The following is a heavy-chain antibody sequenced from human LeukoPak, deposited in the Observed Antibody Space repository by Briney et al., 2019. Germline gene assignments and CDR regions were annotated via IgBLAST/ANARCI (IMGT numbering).Heavy chain of an antibody. CDR2: INWNGGST. D-gene: IGHD3-10*01. V-gene: IGHV3-20*04. J-gene: IGHJ4*02. CDR1: GFTFDDYG. CDR3: ASGVEDYYGSGSYYHLDY. Sequence: LGGSLRLSCAASGFTFDDYGMSWVRQAPGKGLEWVSGINWNGGSTGYADSVKGRFTISRDNAKNSLYLQMNSLRAEDTALYYCASGVEDYYGSGSYYHLDYWGQGTLVTVSS.